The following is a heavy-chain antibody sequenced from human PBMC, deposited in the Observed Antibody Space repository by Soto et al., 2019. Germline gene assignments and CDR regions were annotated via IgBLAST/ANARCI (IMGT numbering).Heavy chain of an antibody. D-gene: IGHD2-21*02. Sequence: GESLKISCAASGFTFSPYTMHWVRQTPGKGLEWVAVISYDGSDKYYAGSVRGRFTISRDNSKNTLFLQMNSLRAEDTALYYCARGGGFCGADCYKGGNDYWGQGALVTVSS. J-gene: IGHJ4*02. CDR1: GFTFSPYT. CDR3: ARGGGFCGADCYKGGNDY. CDR2: ISYDGSDK. V-gene: IGHV3-30-3*01.